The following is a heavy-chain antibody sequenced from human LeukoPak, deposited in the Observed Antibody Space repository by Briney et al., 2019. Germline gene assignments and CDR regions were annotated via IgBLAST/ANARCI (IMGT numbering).Heavy chain of an antibody. D-gene: IGHD7-27*01. V-gene: IGHV3-48*04. CDR3: AKDLTGTYGFDF. Sequence: GGSLRLPRADSGFSLSGSSLNCVRQAPGQGLEWVSHISGSGRTIHYADSVKGRLTASGDTAKNSLYLQMNDLRAEDTAVYYCAKDLTGTYGFDFWGQGTMVTVSS. CDR1: GFSLSGSS. J-gene: IGHJ3*01. CDR2: ISGSGRTI.